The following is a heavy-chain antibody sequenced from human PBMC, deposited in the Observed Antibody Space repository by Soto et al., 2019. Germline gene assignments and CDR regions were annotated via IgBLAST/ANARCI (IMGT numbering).Heavy chain of an antibody. CDR3: VTTRDGTTYFAY. J-gene: IGHJ1*01. CDR2: MYPWTSDT. D-gene: IGHD1-7*01. V-gene: IGHV5-51*01. CDR1: GYTFSNFW. Sequence: GESLKISCQGSGYTFSNFWIGWVRQMPGEGLEWMGLMYPWTSDTRYSPAFQGHVTISVDTSTSTGYLQWSSLKASDTAMYYCVTTRDGTTYFAYWGQGTLVPVSS.